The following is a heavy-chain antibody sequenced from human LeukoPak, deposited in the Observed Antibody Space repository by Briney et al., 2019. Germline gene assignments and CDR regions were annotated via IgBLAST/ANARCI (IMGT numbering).Heavy chain of an antibody. V-gene: IGHV3-30*03. CDR3: ARDASYGDYDNAGDAFDI. CDR1: GFTFSNYG. CDR2: ISYDGSDK. D-gene: IGHD4-17*01. J-gene: IGHJ3*02. Sequence: GGSLRLSCAASGFTFSNYGFHWVRQTPGKGLEWVAVISYDGSDKYYADSVKGRFTISRDNSKNTLYLQMNSLRAEDTAVYYCARDASYGDYDNAGDAFDIWGQGTMVTVSS.